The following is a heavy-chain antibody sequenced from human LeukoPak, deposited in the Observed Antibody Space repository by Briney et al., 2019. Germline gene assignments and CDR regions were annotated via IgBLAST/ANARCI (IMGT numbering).Heavy chain of an antibody. CDR2: IKQDGSEK. V-gene: IGHV3-7*01. CDR1: GFTFSSYW. D-gene: IGHD3-3*01. J-gene: IGHJ4*02. CDR3: ARELNDFWSGYYY. Sequence: GGSLRLSCAASGFTFSSYWMSWVCQAPGKGLEWVANIKQDGSEKYYVDSVKGRFTISRDNAKNSLYLQMNSLRAEDTAVYYCARELNDFWSGYYYWGQGTLVTVSS.